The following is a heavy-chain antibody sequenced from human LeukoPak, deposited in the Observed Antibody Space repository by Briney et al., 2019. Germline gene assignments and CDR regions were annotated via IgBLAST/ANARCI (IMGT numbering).Heavy chain of an antibody. J-gene: IGHJ5*02. CDR1: GFTFSSYA. Sequence: GGSLRLSCAASGFTFSSYAMSWVRQAPGKELEWVSAISGSGGSTYYADSVKGRFTISRDNSKNTLYLQMNSLRAEDTAVYYCAKQDIVVVPAAMWFDPWGQGTLVTVSS. V-gene: IGHV3-23*01. CDR2: ISGSGGST. D-gene: IGHD2-2*01. CDR3: AKQDIVVVPAAMWFDP.